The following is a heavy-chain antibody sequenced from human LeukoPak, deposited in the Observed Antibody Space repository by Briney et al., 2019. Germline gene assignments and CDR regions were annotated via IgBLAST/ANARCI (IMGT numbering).Heavy chain of an antibody. Sequence: PGGSLRLSCAASGFTFSRYWMSWVRQAPGKGLEWVANIKQDGSEKYYVDSVKGRFTISRDNAKNSLYLQMNSLRAEDTAVYYCARGPLVVVAATPLADYWGQGTLVTVSS. CDR3: ARGPLVVVAATPLADY. CDR1: GFTFSRYW. J-gene: IGHJ4*02. CDR2: IKQDGSEK. V-gene: IGHV3-7*01. D-gene: IGHD2-15*01.